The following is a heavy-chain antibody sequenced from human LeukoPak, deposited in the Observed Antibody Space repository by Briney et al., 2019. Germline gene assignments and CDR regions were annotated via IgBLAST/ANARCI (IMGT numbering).Heavy chain of an antibody. Sequence: PGGSLRLSCAASGFTFSSSSMNWVRQAPGKGLEFVSSISPGSSYIYYADSVKGRFTISRDDAKNSLFLQMNSLRAEDTAVYYCAREGGYCSGGSCRFFDYWGQGTLVTVSS. J-gene: IGHJ4*02. D-gene: IGHD2-15*01. CDR1: GFTFSSSS. CDR3: AREGGYCSGGSCRFFDY. CDR2: ISPGSSYI. V-gene: IGHV3-21*06.